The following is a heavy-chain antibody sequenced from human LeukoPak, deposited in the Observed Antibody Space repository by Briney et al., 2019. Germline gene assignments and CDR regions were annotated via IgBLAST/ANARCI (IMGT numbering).Heavy chain of an antibody. V-gene: IGHV1-69*04. J-gene: IGHJ4*02. Sequence: SVKVSCKASGGTFSSYAISRVRQAPGQGLEWMGRIIPILGIANYAQKFQGRVTITADKSTSTAYMELSSLKSEDTAVYYCARMYYYGSGSQRAFDYWGQGTLVTVSS. CDR1: GGTFSSYA. D-gene: IGHD3-10*01. CDR2: IIPILGIA. CDR3: ARMYYYGSGSQRAFDY.